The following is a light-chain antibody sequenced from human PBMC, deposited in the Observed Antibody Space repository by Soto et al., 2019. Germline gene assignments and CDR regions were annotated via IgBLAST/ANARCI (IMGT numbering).Light chain of an antibody. Sequence: DIVMTQSPDSLAVSLGERATINCKSSQNLLYSSNNKNYLAWYQQKPGQPPKLLMYWASTRESGVPDRFSGSGSGTDFTLTISSLQAEDVAVYYCQQYYSTLWTFGQGTKVEI. CDR3: QQYYSTLWT. V-gene: IGKV4-1*01. J-gene: IGKJ1*01. CDR2: WAS. CDR1: QNLLYSSNNKNY.